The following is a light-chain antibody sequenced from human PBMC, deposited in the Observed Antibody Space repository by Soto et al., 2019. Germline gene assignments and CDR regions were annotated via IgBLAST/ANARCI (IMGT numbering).Light chain of an antibody. CDR2: DVS. Sequence: EIVLTQSPGTLSLSPGERATLYCGASQSVPSNFLAWYQQRPGQAPTLLIYDVSRRAAGIPDRFSGSGSGTDFTLTISRLEPEDFAVYYCQQYDSSWTFGQGTKVEIK. J-gene: IGKJ1*01. CDR3: QQYDSSWT. V-gene: IGKV3-20*01. CDR1: QSVPSNF.